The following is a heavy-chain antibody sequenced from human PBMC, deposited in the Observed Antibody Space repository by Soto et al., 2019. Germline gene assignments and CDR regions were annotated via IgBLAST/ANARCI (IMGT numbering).Heavy chain of an antibody. CDR1: GGTFNNHL. J-gene: IGHJ4*01. CDR2: IIPLFGTL. Sequence: SVKVSCKASGGTFNNHLISWVRQAPGQGLEWMGTIIPLFGTLNYAQKLQGRVTLSADRSTSTAYMELSGLRSEDTAVYYCASGSLDGSGSYPVDYWGQGTLVTVSS. CDR3: ASGSLDGSGSYPVDY. D-gene: IGHD3-10*01. V-gene: IGHV1-69*06.